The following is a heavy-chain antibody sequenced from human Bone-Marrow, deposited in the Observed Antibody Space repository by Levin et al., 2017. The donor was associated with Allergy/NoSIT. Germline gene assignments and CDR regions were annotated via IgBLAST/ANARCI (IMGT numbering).Heavy chain of an antibody. D-gene: IGHD2-2*02. Sequence: QPGGSLRLSCAASGFTFSNYAMSWVRQAPGKGPEWVSAITGSGSHTFYSDSVEGRFTISRDNSKNTLYLQMSSLRAEDTAIYYCAKGATGICSSSSCYTWCFDPWGQGTLVTVSS. J-gene: IGHJ5*02. V-gene: IGHV3-23*01. CDR3: AKGATGICSSSSCYTWCFDP. CDR2: ITGSGSHT. CDR1: GFTFSNYA.